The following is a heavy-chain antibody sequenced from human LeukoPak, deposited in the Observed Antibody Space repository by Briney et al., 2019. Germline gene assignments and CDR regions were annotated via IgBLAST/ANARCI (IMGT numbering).Heavy chain of an antibody. V-gene: IGHV3-53*01. D-gene: IGHD2-15*01. J-gene: IGHJ4*02. CDR2: IYSGGTT. CDR3: ARGFCSGGSCYPFYFDY. CDR1: GFTVSSNH. Sequence: GGSLTLSCAASGFTVSSNHMSWVRQAPGKGLEWVSVIYSGGTTYYADSVKGRFTISRDNSKNTLYLQMNSLRVEDTAVYYCARGFCSGGSCYPFYFDYWGQGTLVTVSS.